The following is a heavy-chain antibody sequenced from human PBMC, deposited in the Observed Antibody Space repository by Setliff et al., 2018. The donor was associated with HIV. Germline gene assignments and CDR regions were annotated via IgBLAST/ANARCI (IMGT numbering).Heavy chain of an antibody. CDR1: GFSLASTGVG. V-gene: IGHV2-5*02. D-gene: IGHD3-10*01. Sequence: SGPTGEPPQTLTLTCTVSGFSLASTGVGVGWVRQPPGEGLEWLALIYWDDDVRYKPSLKSRLTITKDTSKNQVVLTMSNMDPVDTATYFCVHVSYYREVYFDAWGQGILVTVSS. CDR3: VHVSYYREVYFDA. CDR2: IYWDDDV. J-gene: IGHJ4*01.